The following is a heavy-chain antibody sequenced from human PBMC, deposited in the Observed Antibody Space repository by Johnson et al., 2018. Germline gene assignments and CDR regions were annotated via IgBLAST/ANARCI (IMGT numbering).Heavy chain of an antibody. CDR2: IDYSGST. V-gene: IGHV4-39*07. CDR3: AEGDVVFDFDI. J-gene: IGHJ3*02. Sequence: QEQLQESGPGLVKPSETLSLTCTVSGDSIRSRNYYWGWIRQPPGEGLEWIGPIDYSGSTYYNPSPKSPVTISVDSSKNQFSLKLRSVTAADTAVYYRAEGDVVFDFDIWGQGTVVTVSS. CDR1: GDSIRSRNYY. D-gene: IGHD2-2*01.